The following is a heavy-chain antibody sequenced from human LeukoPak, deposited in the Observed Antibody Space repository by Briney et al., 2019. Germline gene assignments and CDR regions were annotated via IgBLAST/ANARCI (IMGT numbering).Heavy chain of an antibody. V-gene: IGHV4-38-2*02. D-gene: IGHD1-1*01. CDR1: GSSISSGHC. J-gene: IGHJ3*02. Sequence: SETLSLTCTVSGSSISSGHCWGWIRQPPGKGLEWIGSIYHSGVTYYNPSLKSRVTISVDTSKNQFSLKLSSVTAADTAVYYCARVSLKLNLPDAFDIWGRGTMVTVSS. CDR2: IYHSGVT. CDR3: ARVSLKLNLPDAFDI.